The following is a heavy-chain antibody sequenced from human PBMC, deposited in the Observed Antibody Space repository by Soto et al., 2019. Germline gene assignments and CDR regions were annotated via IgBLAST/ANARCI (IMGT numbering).Heavy chain of an antibody. CDR1: GGTFSSYA. Sequence: SVKVSCKASGGTFSSYAISWVRQAPGQGLEWMGGIIPIFGTANYAQKFQGRVTITADESTSTAYMELSSLRSEDTAVYYCASVGRDGYNYGYCGQGTLVTVSS. CDR2: IIPIFGTA. CDR3: ASVGRDGYNYGY. D-gene: IGHD5-12*01. J-gene: IGHJ4*02. V-gene: IGHV1-69*13.